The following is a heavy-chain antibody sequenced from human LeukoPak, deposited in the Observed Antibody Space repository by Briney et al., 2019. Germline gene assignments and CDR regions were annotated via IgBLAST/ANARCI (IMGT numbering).Heavy chain of an antibody. CDR2: IYGGGST. Sequence: GGSLRLSCAASGFTVSSNYMSWVRQAPGKGLEWVSVIYGGGSTYYADSVKGRFTISRDNSKNTLYLQMNSLRAEDTAVYYCARDSPYYYDSSGYYYQPFDYWGQGTLVTVSS. J-gene: IGHJ4*02. CDR1: GFTVSSNY. CDR3: ARDSPYYYDSSGYYYQPFDY. D-gene: IGHD3-22*01. V-gene: IGHV3-66*01.